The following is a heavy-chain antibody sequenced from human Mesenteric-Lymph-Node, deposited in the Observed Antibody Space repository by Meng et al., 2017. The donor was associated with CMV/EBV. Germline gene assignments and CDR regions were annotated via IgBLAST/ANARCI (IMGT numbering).Heavy chain of an antibody. D-gene: IGHD1-26*01. V-gene: IGHV3-21*01. CDR2: ITGDSTYK. CDR1: GFTFGSHS. Sequence: GESLKISCAASGFTFGSHSMNWVRQAPGKGLEWVSSITGDSTYKHYADSLKGRFTISRDNAKNSLYLQMNSLRAEDTAVYYCARVGWDKGALNAWGQGTLVTVSS. J-gene: IGHJ5*02. CDR3: ARVGWDKGALNA.